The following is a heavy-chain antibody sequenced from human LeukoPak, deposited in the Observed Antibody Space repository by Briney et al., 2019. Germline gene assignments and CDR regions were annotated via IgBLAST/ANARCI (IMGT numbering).Heavy chain of an antibody. CDR3: ARDGGSYYDYYYYMDV. V-gene: IGHV4-59*01. Sequence: SETLSLTCTVSGGSISSYYWGWIRQPPGKGLEWIGYIYYSGSTNYNPSLKSRVTISVDTSKNQFSLKLSSVTAADTAVYYCARDGGSYYDYYYYMDVWGKGTTVTVSS. J-gene: IGHJ6*03. CDR2: IYYSGST. D-gene: IGHD1-26*01. CDR1: GGSISSYY.